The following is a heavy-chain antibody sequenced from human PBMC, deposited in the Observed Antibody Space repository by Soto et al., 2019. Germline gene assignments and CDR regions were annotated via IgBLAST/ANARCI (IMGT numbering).Heavy chain of an antibody. CDR1: RFTFSGYW. CDR3: ARGARI. CDR2: IKEDGSEK. V-gene: IGHV3-7*01. Sequence: GGSLRLFCADSRFTFSGYWMYWVRQAPGKGLEWVANIKEDGSEKNYVDSVRGRFTISRDNAKNSLYLQMNSLRAEDTAVYYCARGARIWGQGTMVTVS. J-gene: IGHJ3*02.